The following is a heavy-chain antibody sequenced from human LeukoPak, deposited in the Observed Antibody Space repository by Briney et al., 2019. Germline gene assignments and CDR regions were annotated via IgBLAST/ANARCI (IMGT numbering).Heavy chain of an antibody. CDR3: ARHGYYYDSSGYYRPEYFQH. D-gene: IGHD3-22*01. CDR1: GGSISSYY. V-gene: IGHV4-59*08. J-gene: IGHJ1*01. Sequence: SETLSLTCTVSGGSISSYYWSWIRQPPGKGLEWIGYIYYSGSTNYNPSLKSRVTMSVDTSKNQFSLKLSSVTAADTAVYYCARHGYYYDSSGYYRPEYFQHWGQGTLVTVSS. CDR2: IYYSGST.